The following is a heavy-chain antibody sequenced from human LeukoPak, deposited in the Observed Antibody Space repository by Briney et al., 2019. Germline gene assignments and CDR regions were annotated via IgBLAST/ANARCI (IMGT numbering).Heavy chain of an antibody. CDR3: ARDNWVDC. CDR1: EFRFSDHW. J-gene: IGHJ5*01. Sequence: PGGSLTLSCAASEFRFSDHWMTWVRQAPGKGLEWVADIKKDGTVKNHVESVRGRFTISRDNAKNSLYLQMNSLKVEDTAIYYCARDNWVDCWGQGTLVTVSS. CDR2: IKKDGTVK. V-gene: IGHV3-7*03.